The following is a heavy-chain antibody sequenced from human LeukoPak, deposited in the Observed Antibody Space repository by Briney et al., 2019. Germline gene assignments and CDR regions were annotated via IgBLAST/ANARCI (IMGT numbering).Heavy chain of an antibody. CDR3: ARAFDLYYYGMDV. D-gene: IGHD3-9*01. CDR2: ISYDGSNK. Sequence: GGSLRLSCAASGFTFSSYAMHWVRQAPGKGLEWVAVISYDGSNKYYADSVKGRFTISRDNSKNTLYLQMNRLRAEDTAVYYCARAFDLYYYGMDVWGQGTTVTVSS. J-gene: IGHJ6*02. V-gene: IGHV3-30-3*01. CDR1: GFTFSSYA.